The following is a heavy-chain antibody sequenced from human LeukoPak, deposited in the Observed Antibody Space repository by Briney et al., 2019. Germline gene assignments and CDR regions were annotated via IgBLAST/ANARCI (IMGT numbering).Heavy chain of an antibody. CDR2: IYYSGST. D-gene: IGHD2-21*02. J-gene: IGHJ1*01. V-gene: IGHV4-30-4*01. Sequence: SQTLPLTCTVSGGSISSGDYYWSWIRQPPGKGLEWIGYIYYSGSTYYNPSLKSRVTISVDTSKNQFSLKLSSVTAADTAVYYCARGGGDLLTPGALHEHWGQGTLVTVSS. CDR1: GGSISSGDYY. CDR3: ARGGGDLLTPGALHEH.